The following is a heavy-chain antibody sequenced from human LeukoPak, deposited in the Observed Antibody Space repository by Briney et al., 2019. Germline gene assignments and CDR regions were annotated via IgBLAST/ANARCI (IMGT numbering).Heavy chain of an antibody. CDR3: ARGYSGYSSGWYDGLDY. CDR1: GGSISSNNW. J-gene: IGHJ4*02. V-gene: IGHV4-4*02. D-gene: IGHD6-19*01. CDR2: IYHSGST. Sequence: PSGTLSLTCAVSGGSISSNNWWSWVRQPPGKGLEWIGEIYHSGSTNYNPSLKSRVTISVDKSKNQFSLKLSSVTAADTAVYYCARGYSGYSSGWYDGLDYWGQGTLVTDSS.